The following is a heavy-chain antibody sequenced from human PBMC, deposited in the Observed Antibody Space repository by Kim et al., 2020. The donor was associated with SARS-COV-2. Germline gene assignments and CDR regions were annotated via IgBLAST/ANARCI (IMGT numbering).Heavy chain of an antibody. Sequence: ASVKVSCKASGYTFTSYAMHWVRQAPGQRLEWMGWINAGNGNTKYSQKFQGRVTITRDTSASTAYMELRSLRSEDTVVYYCARDSPDSSGYLMEFDYWGQGTLVTVSS. CDR3: ARDSPDSSGYLMEFDY. V-gene: IGHV1-3*01. CDR2: INAGNGNT. CDR1: GYTFTSYA. D-gene: IGHD3-22*01. J-gene: IGHJ4*02.